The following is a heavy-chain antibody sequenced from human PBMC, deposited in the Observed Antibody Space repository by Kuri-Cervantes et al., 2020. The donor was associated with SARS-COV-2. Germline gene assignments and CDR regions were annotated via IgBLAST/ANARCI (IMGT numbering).Heavy chain of an antibody. CDR2: ITPFNGNT. V-gene: IGHV1-45*01. J-gene: IGHJ3*02. CDR1: GYTFSDYY. Sequence: SVKVSCKASGYTFSDYYMYWVRQAPGQPLEWMGWITPFNGNTNYAQRFQDRVTITRDRSMSTAYMELSSLRSDDTAMYYCARSGPGAISREDGACDIWGQGTMVTVSS. CDR3: ARSGPGAISREDGACDI. D-gene: IGHD5-24*01.